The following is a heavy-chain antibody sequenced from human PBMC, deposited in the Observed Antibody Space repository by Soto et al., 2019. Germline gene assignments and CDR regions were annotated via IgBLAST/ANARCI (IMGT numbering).Heavy chain of an antibody. CDR1: GYAFTLYS. J-gene: IGHJ3*02. CDR2: INPTGGST. Sequence: QEQLVQSGAEVKKPGASVKVSCKASGYAFTLYSIHWVRQAPGQGLEWMGMINPTGGSTSYSPKFQGRLTMTTETSTTTVHMVLSSLKSEDTAVFYCARSTGAYAFYIWGQGTMVTVSS. D-gene: IGHD1-1*01. CDR3: ARSTGAYAFYI. V-gene: IGHV1-46*03.